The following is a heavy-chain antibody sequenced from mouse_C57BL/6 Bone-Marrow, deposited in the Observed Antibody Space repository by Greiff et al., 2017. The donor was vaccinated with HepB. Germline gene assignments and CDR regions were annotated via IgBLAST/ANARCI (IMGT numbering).Heavy chain of an antibody. CDR2: IDPSDSYT. CDR3: ARIPYYSNYVAPYWYFDV. CDR1: GYTFTSYW. V-gene: IGHV1-69*01. D-gene: IGHD2-5*01. Sequence: QVQLQHPGAELVMPGASVKLSCKASGYTFTSYWMHWVKQRPGQGLEWIGEIDPSDSYTNYNQKFKGKSTLTVDKSSSTAYMQLSSLTSEDSAVYYCARIPYYSNYVAPYWYFDVWGTGTTVTVSS. J-gene: IGHJ1*03.